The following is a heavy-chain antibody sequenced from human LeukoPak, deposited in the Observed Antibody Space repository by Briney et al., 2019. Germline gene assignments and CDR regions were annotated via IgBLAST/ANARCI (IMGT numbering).Heavy chain of an antibody. CDR2: IYHSGST. D-gene: IGHD1-7*01. V-gene: IGHV4-30-2*02. CDR3: ARRYNWNYGWFDP. J-gene: IGHJ5*02. CDR1: GGSISSGGYS. Sequence: SETLSLTCAVSGGSISSGGYSWSWIRQPPGKGLEWIGYIYHSGSTYYNPSLKSRVTISVDRSKNQFSLKLSSVTAADTAVYYCARRYNWNYGWFDPWGQGTLVTVSS.